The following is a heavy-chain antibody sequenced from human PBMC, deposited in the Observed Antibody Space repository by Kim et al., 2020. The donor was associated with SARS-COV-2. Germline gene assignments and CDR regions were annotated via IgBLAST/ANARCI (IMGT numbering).Heavy chain of an antibody. J-gene: IGHJ4*02. CDR2: IQQDGSEK. V-gene: IGHV3-7*05. D-gene: IGHD4-17*01. CDR3: AREGDTVTSFDY. Sequence: GGSLRLSCAASGFTLSRHWMTWVRQAPGKGLEWVANIQQDGSEKYYVDSVKGRFTISRDNAKNSLYLQMNSLRAEDTAMYYFAREGDTVTSFDYWGQGTLVTVSS. CDR1: GFTLSRHW.